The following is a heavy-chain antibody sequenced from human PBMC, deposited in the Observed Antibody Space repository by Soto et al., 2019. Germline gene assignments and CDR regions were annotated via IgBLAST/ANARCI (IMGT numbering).Heavy chain of an antibody. V-gene: IGHV5-10-1*03. CDR2: IDPSDSYT. Sequence: EVQLVQSGAEVKKPGESLRISCKGSGYSFTSYWISWVRQMPGKGLEWMGRIDPSDSYTNYSPSFQGHVTISADKSISTAYLQWSSLKASDTAMYYCARRRFGNSHSPKLYYYGMDVWGQGTTVTVSS. CDR1: GYSFTSYW. CDR3: ARRRFGNSHSPKLYYYGMDV. J-gene: IGHJ6*02. D-gene: IGHD3-16*01.